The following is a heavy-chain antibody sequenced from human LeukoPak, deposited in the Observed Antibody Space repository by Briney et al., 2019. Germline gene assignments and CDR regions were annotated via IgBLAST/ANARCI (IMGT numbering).Heavy chain of an antibody. J-gene: IGHJ6*02. CDR1: GYTLTELS. CDR2: FDPEDGET. Sequence: ASVKVSCKVSGYTLTELSMHSVRQAPGKGLEWMGGFDPEDGETIYAQKFQGRVTMTEDTSTDTAYMELSSLRSEDTAVYYCATDPPLTAYYYGMDVWGQGTTVTVSS. CDR3: ATDPPLTAYYYGMDV. D-gene: IGHD3-9*01. V-gene: IGHV1-24*01.